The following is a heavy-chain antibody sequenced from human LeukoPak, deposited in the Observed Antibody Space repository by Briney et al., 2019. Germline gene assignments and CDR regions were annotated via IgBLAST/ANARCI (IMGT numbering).Heavy chain of an antibody. CDR1: GFTFSSYE. D-gene: IGHD2-2*01. V-gene: IGHV3-48*03. CDR3: AKEGGTRGSTSYYFDY. J-gene: IGHJ4*02. Sequence: GGSLRLSCAASGFTFSSYEMNWVRQAPGKGLEWVSYISSSGSTIYYADSVKGRFTISRDNSKNTLYLQTNSLRAEDTAVYYCAKEGGTRGSTSYYFDYWGQGTLVTVSS. CDR2: ISSSGSTI.